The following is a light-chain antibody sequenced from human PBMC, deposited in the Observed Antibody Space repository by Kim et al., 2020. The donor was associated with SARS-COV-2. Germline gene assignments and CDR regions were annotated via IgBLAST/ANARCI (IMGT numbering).Light chain of an antibody. J-gene: IGLJ2*01. V-gene: IGLV1-44*01. CDR3: AAWDDSLNGPVV. Sequence: QSVLTQPPSASGTPGQRVTISCSGSSSNIGSNTVNCYQQLPGTAPKLLIYSNNQRPSGVPDRFSGSKSGTSASLAISGLQSEDEADYYCAAWDDSLNGPVVFGGGTQLTVL. CDR2: SNN. CDR1: SSNIGSNT.